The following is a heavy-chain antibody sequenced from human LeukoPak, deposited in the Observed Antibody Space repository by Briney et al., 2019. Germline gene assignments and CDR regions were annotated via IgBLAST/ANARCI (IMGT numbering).Heavy chain of an antibody. CDR3: ARERPTVTTEVDS. CDR2: IYTSGST. CDR1: GGSISGYY. D-gene: IGHD4-17*01. Sequence: PSETLSLTCTVSGGSISGYYWSWIRQPAGKGLEWIGRIYTSGSTNYNPPLKSRLAISLDKSRNQFSLKLSSVTAADTAVYYCARERPTVTTEVDSWGQGILVTVSS. J-gene: IGHJ4*02. V-gene: IGHV4-4*07.